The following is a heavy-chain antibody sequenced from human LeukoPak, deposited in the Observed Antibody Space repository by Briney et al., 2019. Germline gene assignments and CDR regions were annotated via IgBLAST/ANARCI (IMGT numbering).Heavy chain of an antibody. CDR3: ATHHSTKGFDY. CDR1: GFTFRSYG. V-gene: IGHV3-33*01. D-gene: IGHD2-15*01. Sequence: GGSLRLSCAASGFTFRSYGMHWVRQAPGRGLDWVAIIWYDGSNKYYADSVKGRFIISKDNSKNTLYLQMNSLRAEDTAVYYCATHHSTKGFDYWGQGTLVTVSS. J-gene: IGHJ4*02. CDR2: IWYDGSNK.